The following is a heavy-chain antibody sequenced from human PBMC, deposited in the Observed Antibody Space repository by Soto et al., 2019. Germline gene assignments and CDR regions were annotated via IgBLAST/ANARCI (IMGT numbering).Heavy chain of an antibody. CDR2: IYYSGST. J-gene: IGHJ4*02. Sequence: SETLYLTCTVSHGCLNSGSNYCSLIRQTPRKGLEWIGYIYYSGSTIYNPSLKSRLTISVDTSKNQFSLRLTSATAAATAVYFCARVDPRRFFDYSGQGXLFTVYS. V-gene: IGHV4-61*01. CDR1: HGCLNSGSNY. CDR3: ARVDPRRFFDY.